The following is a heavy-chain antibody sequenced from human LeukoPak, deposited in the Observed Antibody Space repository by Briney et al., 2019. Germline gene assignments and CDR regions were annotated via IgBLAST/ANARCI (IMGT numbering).Heavy chain of an antibody. CDR2: IKQDGSQK. V-gene: IGHV3-7*01. CDR3: ARGVPYASWSGPHYSDY. Sequence: PSETLSLTCAVYGGSFSGYYWSWVRQAPGKGLEWVANIKQDGSQKCYVDSVKGRFSISRDNAKNSLYLQMNSLRAEDTAVYYCARGVPYASWSGPHYSDYWGQGTLVTVSS. D-gene: IGHD3-3*01. J-gene: IGHJ4*02. CDR1: GGSFSGYY.